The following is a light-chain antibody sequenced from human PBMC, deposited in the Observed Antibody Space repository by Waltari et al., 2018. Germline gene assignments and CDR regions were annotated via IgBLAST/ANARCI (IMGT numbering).Light chain of an antibody. CDR2: GAS. J-gene: IGKJ3*01. CDR3: QQSFT. Sequence: EIVMTQSPATLSVSPGERATLSCRASQSVSSNLAWYQQKPGQAPRLPIYGASTRATGIPARFSGSGSGTEFTLTISSLQSEDFAVYYCQQSFTFGPGTKVDIK. V-gene: IGKV3-15*01. CDR1: QSVSSN.